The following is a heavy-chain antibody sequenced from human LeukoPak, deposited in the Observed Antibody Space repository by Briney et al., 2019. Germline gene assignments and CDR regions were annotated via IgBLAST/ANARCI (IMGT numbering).Heavy chain of an antibody. D-gene: IGHD3-3*01. CDR1: GGSNSSGDYY. J-gene: IGHJ4*02. CDR2: IYYSGTT. V-gene: IGHV4-30-4*08. CDR3: ASTTYYDFWSSY. Sequence: SETLSLTCTVSGGSNSSGDYYWSWIRQPPGKGLEWIGYIYYSGTTYYTPSLKSRVTISVDTSKNQFSLKLRSVTAADTAVYYCASTTYYDFWSSYWGQGTLVTVSS.